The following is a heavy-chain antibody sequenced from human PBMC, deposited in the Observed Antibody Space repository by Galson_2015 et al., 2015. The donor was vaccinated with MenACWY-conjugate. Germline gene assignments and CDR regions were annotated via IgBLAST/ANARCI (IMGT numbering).Heavy chain of an antibody. CDR1: GFTFTGYE. D-gene: IGHD5-18*01. CDR3: ARVATWIHQYYYYMDV. V-gene: IGHV3-48*03. CDR2: ISKSGSPI. Sequence: SLRLSCAVSGFTFTGYEFNWVRQAPGKGLEWLSYISKSGSPIYYADSVKGRFTISGDNTKKSLFLQMNSLTAGDTAVYYCARVATWIHQYYYYMDVWGQGTLVTVSS. J-gene: IGHJ6*03.